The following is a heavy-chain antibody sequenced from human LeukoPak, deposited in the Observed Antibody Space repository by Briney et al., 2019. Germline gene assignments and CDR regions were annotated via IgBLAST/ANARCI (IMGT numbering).Heavy chain of an antibody. D-gene: IGHD6-19*01. CDR1: GFTFSSYS. Sequence: GGSLRLSCAASGFTFSSYSMNWVRQAPGKGLEWVSSISSSSSYIYYADSVKGRFTISRDNAKNSLYLQMNSLRAEDTAVYYCAREFGGYSSGWYSESDRYDAFDIWGQGTMVTVSS. J-gene: IGHJ3*02. CDR3: AREFGGYSSGWYSESDRYDAFDI. CDR2: ISSSSSYI. V-gene: IGHV3-21*01.